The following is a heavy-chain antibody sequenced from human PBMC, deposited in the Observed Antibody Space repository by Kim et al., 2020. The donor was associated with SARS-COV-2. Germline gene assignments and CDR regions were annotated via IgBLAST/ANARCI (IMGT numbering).Heavy chain of an antibody. J-gene: IGHJ6*02. D-gene: IGHD4-4*01. V-gene: IGHV3-23*01. CDR3: AKDIWAYSGMDV. CDR1: GFAFSTNA. Sequence: GGSLRLSCAASGFAFSTNAMGWVRQAPGKGLEWVSSISGTGSDMYYADSVRGRFTISRDIGKTTLYLQMNSLRAEDTALYYCAKDIWAYSGMDVWGQGTT. CDR2: ISGTGSDM.